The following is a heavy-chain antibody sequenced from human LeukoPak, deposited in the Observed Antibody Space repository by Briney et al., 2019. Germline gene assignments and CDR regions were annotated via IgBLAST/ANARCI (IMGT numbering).Heavy chain of an antibody. CDR1: GGSISSYY. CDR3: ARQASGWYGVFDY. D-gene: IGHD6-19*01. V-gene: IGHV4-59*08. CDR2: IYYSGST. J-gene: IGHJ4*02. Sequence: SETLSLTCTVSGGSISSYYWSWIRQPPGKGLEWMGYIYYSGSTNYNPSLKSRVTISVDTSKNQFSLKLSSVTAADTAVYYCARQASGWYGVFDYWGQGTLVTVSS.